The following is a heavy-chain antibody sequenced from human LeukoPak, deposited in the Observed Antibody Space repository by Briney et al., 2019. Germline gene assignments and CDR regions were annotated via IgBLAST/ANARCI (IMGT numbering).Heavy chain of an antibody. J-gene: IGHJ6*03. Sequence: GESLKISCKGFGYSFTNYWIGWVRQMPGRGLEWMGIIHPGDSDTRYSPSFQGQVTISVDKSISTAYLQWSSLKASDTAMYYCARRPHYYMGVWGKGTTVTVSS. V-gene: IGHV5-51*01. CDR3: ARRPHYYMGV. CDR2: IHPGDSDT. CDR1: GYSFTNYW.